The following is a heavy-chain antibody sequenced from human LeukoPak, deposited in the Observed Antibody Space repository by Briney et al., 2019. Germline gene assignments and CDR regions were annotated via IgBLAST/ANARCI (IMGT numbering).Heavy chain of an antibody. V-gene: IGHV1-2*02. J-gene: IGHJ6*02. CDR2: INPNSGGT. CDR1: GYTFTGYY. Sequence: ASVKVSCKASGYTFTGYYMHWVRQAPGQGLEWMGWINPNSGGTNYAQKFQGRVTMTRDTSISTAYMELSRLRSDDTAVYYCARDRRKWYCSSTSCHNYYYYGMDVWGQGTTVTVSS. D-gene: IGHD2-2*02. CDR3: ARDRRKWYCSSTSCHNYYYYGMDV.